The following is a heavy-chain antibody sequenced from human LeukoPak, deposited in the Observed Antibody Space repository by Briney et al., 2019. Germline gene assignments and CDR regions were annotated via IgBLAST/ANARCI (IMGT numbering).Heavy chain of an antibody. V-gene: IGHV4-38-2*02. CDR3: ARVDSGYSYGPFDY. CDR2: IYHSGST. D-gene: IGHD5-18*01. J-gene: IGHJ4*02. CDR1: NYSISSGYY. Sequence: SETLSLTCTVSNYSISSGYYWGWIRQPPGKGLECIGRIYHSGSTYYDPSLRSRVTISVDTSKNQFYLKVSSVTAADTAVYFCARVDSGYSYGPFDYWGQGTLVTVSS.